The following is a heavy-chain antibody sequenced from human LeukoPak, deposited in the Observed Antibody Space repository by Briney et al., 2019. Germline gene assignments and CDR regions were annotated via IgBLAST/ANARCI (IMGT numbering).Heavy chain of an antibody. CDR1: GFTFSSYS. Sequence: GGSLRLSCAASGFTFSSYSMNWVRQAPGKGLEWVPSISSSSSYIYYADSVKGRFTISRDNSKNTLFLQMNSLRADDTAVYYCVRDSIRQQLYYFDHWGQGTLVTVSS. D-gene: IGHD4-11*01. CDR2: ISSSSSYI. CDR3: VRDSIRQQLYYFDH. J-gene: IGHJ4*02. V-gene: IGHV3-21*01.